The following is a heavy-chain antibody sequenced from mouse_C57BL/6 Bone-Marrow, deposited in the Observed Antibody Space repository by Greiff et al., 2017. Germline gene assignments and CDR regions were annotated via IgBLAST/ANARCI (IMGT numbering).Heavy chain of an antibody. Sequence: EVKLVESGGGLVKPGGSLKLSCAASGFTFSSYAMSWVRQTPEKRLEWVATISDGGSYTYYPDNVKGRFTIVRDNAKNNLYLQMGHLKSEDTAMYNCARGSPTMITANLDDWGQGTTLTVSS. J-gene: IGHJ2*01. V-gene: IGHV5-4*03. D-gene: IGHD2-4*01. CDR1: GFTFSSYA. CDR2: ISDGGSYT. CDR3: ARGSPTMITANLDD.